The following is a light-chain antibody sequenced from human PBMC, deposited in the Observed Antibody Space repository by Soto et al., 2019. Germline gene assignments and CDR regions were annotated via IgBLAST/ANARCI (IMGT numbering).Light chain of an antibody. Sequence: QSVLTQPASVSGSPGQSITISCSGSSSNIGSNYVYWYQQLPGTAPKLLIYGNYQRPSGVPDRFSGSKSGTSATLAISGLRSEDEADYFCAAWDDSLSGSFVFATGTKVTVL. CDR3: AAWDDSLSGSFV. J-gene: IGLJ1*01. CDR2: GNY. V-gene: IGLV1-47*02. CDR1: SSNIGSNY.